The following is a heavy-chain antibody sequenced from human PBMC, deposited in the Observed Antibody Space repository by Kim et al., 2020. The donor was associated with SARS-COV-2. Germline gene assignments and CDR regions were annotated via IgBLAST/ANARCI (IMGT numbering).Heavy chain of an antibody. CDR3: AREYYDFWSGPAAPARNYGMDV. J-gene: IGHJ6*02. CDR1: GYTFTGYY. V-gene: IGHV1-2*06. Sequence: ASVKVSCKASGYTFTGYYMHWVRQAPGQGLEWMGRINPNSGGTNYAQKFQGRVTMTRDTSISTAYMELSRLRSDDTAVYYCAREYYDFWSGPAAPARNYGMDVWGQGTTVTVSS. CDR2: INPNSGGT. D-gene: IGHD3-3*01.